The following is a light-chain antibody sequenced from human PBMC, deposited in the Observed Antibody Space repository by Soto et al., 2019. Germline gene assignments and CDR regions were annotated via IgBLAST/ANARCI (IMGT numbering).Light chain of an antibody. CDR1: SSNIGAGYD. V-gene: IGLV1-40*01. CDR2: GNS. CDR3: QSYDSSLSGVV. Sequence: QSVLTQPPSVSGDPGQRVTISCTGSSSNIGAGYDVHWYQQLPGTAPKLLIYGNSNRPSGVPDRFSGSKSGTSASLAITGLQAEYEADYYCQSYDSSLSGVVFGGGTQLTVL. J-gene: IGLJ2*01.